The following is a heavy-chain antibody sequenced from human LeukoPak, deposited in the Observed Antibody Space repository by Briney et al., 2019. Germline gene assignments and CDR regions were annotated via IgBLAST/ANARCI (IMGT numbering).Heavy chain of an antibody. V-gene: IGHV3-48*04. CDR2: ISSSGSTI. CDR3: AELGITMIGGV. CDR1: GLTISSYS. D-gene: IGHD3-10*02. Sequence: PGRSLRLSCAASGLTISSYSMNWVRQAPGKGLEWVSYISSSGSTIYYADSVKGRFTISRDNAKNSLYLQMNSLRAEDTAVYYCAELGITMIGGVWGKGTTVTISS. J-gene: IGHJ6*04.